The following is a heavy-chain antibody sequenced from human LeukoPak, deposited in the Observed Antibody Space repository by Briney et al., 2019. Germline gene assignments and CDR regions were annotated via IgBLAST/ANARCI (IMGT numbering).Heavy chain of an antibody. V-gene: IGHV3-30*18. Sequence: GRSLRLSCAASGFTFSSYGIHWVRQAPGKGLEWVAVISYDGSNKYYADSVEGRFTISRDNSKNTLYLQMNSLRAEDTAVYYCAKNREMATMGTIDFWGQGALVTVSS. D-gene: IGHD5-24*01. CDR2: ISYDGSNK. CDR1: GFTFSSYG. J-gene: IGHJ4*02. CDR3: AKNREMATMGTIDF.